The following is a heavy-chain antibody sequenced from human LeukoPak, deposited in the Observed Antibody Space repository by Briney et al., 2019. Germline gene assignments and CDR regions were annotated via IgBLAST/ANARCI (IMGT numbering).Heavy chain of an antibody. CDR1: GFTFTNSW. D-gene: IGHD1-26*01. CDR2: IKQDGSTK. CDR3: TRDTDGSLDY. V-gene: IGHV3-7*01. Sequence: GGSLRLSCAASGFTFTNSWMAWVRQAPGKGLEWVANIKQDGSTKHYADSLKGRFTISRDNPKNSLYLQMNDLRADDTAVYYCTRDTDGSLDYWGQGILVTVAS. J-gene: IGHJ4*02.